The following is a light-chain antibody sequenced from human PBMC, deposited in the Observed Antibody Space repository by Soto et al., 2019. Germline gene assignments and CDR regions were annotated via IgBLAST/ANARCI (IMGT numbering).Light chain of an antibody. V-gene: IGKV3-11*01. CDR2: GTS. J-gene: IGKJ1*01. CDR1: QTVSSK. Sequence: EIVLTQSPATLSSSPGERATLSCRASQTVSSKLAWYQHKPGQAPRLLIYGTSNRATDIPARFSGSGSGTDFTLTISSLEPEDFAVYYCHQRKSWPRTFGQGTKVEIK. CDR3: HQRKSWPRT.